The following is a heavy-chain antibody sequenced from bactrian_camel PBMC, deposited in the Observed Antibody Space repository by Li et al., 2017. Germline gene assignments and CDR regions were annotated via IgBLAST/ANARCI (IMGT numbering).Heavy chain of an antibody. CDR3: AAVKFFGGTCGGLRVIDYQY. J-gene: IGHJ4*01. D-gene: IGHD7*01. CDR1: GITYIPYS. Sequence: QLVESGGGSVQAGGSLTLSCEASGITYIPYSMGWFRQAPGKEREGVGGIDSDGTTSYGDSVKGRFTISKDNYKNILYLQMDSLKPEDTAMYYCAAVKFFGGTCGGLRVIDYQYWGHGTQVTVS. CDR2: IDSDGTT. V-gene: IGHV3S55*01.